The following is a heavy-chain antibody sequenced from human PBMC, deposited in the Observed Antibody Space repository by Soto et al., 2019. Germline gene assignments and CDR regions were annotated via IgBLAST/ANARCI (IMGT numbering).Heavy chain of an antibody. CDR2: ISWSGDMI. V-gene: IGHV3-9*01. J-gene: IGHJ4*02. Sequence: PGGSLRLSCAASGFGFDEDAMHWVRQAPGKGLEWVSGISWSGDMIRYADSVKGRFTISRDNGKNSLYLQMNSLRTEDTAFYYCLKAWLSEPYGKFDNWGQGALVTVSS. D-gene: IGHD3-10*01. CDR3: LKAWLSEPYGKFDN. CDR1: GFGFDEDA.